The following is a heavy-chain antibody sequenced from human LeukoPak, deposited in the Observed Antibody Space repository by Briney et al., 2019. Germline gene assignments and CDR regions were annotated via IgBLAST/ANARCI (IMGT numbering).Heavy chain of an antibody. CDR1: GGSVSSGSYY. CDR2: IYYSGST. CDR3: ASLRSDSSGYYNLRIDY. V-gene: IGHV4-61*01. D-gene: IGHD3-22*01. Sequence: SETLSLTCTVSGGSVSSGSYYWSWIRQPPGKGLEWIGYIYYSGSTNYNPSLKSRVTIPVDTSKNQFSLKLSSVTAADTAVYYCASLRSDSSGYYNLRIDYWGQGTLVTVSS. J-gene: IGHJ4*02.